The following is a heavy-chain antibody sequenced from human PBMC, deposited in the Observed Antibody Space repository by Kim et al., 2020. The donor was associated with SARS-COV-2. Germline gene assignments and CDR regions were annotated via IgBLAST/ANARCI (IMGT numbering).Heavy chain of an antibody. CDR2: K. D-gene: IGHD6-6*01. V-gene: IGHV2-70*01. J-gene: IGHJ5*02. Sequence: KYYSTSLKTRLTISKDTSKNQVVLTMTNMDPVDTATYYCARGSSYNWFDPWGQGTLVTVSS. CDR3: ARGSSYNWFDP.